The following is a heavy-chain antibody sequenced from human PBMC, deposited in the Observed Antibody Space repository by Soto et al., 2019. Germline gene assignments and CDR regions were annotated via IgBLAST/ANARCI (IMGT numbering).Heavy chain of an antibody. D-gene: IGHD3-9*01. CDR3: ARVDYDILTGSLWYMDV. V-gene: IGHV3-7*01. Sequence: GGSLRLSCAASGFTFSSYWMSWVRQAPGKGLEWVANIKQDGSEKYYVDSVKGRFTISRDNAKNSLYLQMNSLRAEDTAVYYCARVDYDILTGSLWYMDVWGKGTTVTVSS. CDR1: GFTFSSYW. CDR2: IKQDGSEK. J-gene: IGHJ6*03.